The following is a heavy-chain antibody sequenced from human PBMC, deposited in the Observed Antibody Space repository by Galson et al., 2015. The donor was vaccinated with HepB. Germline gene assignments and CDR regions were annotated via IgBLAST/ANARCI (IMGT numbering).Heavy chain of an antibody. Sequence: SLRLSCAASGFTFSSYAMLWVRHAPGKGLEWVSAISGSGGSTYYADSVKGRFTISRDNSKNTLYLQMNSLRAEDTAVYYCAKGGRVVAATTSYGFVYWGQGTLVTVSS. CDR1: GFTFSSYA. CDR2: ISGSGGST. J-gene: IGHJ4*02. V-gene: IGHV3-23*01. D-gene: IGHD2-15*01. CDR3: AKGGRVVAATTSYGFVY.